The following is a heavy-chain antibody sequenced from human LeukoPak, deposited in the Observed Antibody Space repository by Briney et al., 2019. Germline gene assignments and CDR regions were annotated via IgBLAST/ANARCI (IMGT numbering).Heavy chain of an antibody. CDR1: GGSFSGYY. CDR2: INHIGIT. CDR3: ARGSVSGQYYGSGSYYAR. Sequence: PSETLSLTCAVYGGSFSGYYWTWIRQPPGKGLEWIGEINHIGITNYNPSLKSRVTISVDTSKNQFSLKLRSVTAADTAVYYCARGSVSGQYYGSGSYYARWGQGTLVTVSS. D-gene: IGHD3-10*01. J-gene: IGHJ4*02. V-gene: IGHV4-34*01.